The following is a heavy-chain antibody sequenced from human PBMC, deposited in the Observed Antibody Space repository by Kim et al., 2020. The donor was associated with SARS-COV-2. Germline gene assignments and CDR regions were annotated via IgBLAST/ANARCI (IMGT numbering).Heavy chain of an antibody. CDR1: GFSISSYA. CDR3: ARGGDSNLASYYYGMDV. D-gene: IGHD4-4*01. J-gene: IGHJ6*02. CDR2: ISYDGSNQ. Sequence: GGSLRLSCAASGFSISSYALDWVRQAPGKGLEWVAVISYDGSNQYYVDSVKGRFTISRDNSKNTLYLQMNSLRAEDTALYYCARGGDSNLASYYYGMDVWGQGTKVTVS. V-gene: IGHV3-30*04.